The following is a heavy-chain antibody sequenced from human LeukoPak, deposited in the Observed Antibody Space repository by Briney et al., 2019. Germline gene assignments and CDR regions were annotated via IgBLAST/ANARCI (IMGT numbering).Heavy chain of an antibody. J-gene: IGHJ4*02. V-gene: IGHV3-23*01. CDR2: ISGSGGGT. CDR1: GFTFSSYA. CDR3: AKESGGRYSFDY. Sequence: SGGSLRLSCAASGFTFSSYAMSWVRQAPGKGLEGVSAISGSGGGTYYADSVKGRFTISRAISNNTLYLQMSILRAEDTALYYCAKESGGRYSFDYWGQGTLVTVSS. D-gene: IGHD2-15*01.